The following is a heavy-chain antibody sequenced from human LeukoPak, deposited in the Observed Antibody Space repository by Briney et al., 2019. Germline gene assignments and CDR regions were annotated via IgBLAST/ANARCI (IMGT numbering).Heavy chain of an antibody. CDR3: ARSIAAAED. J-gene: IGHJ4*02. Sequence: GGSLRLSCAASGFTFDDYSMHWVRQAPGKGLEWVSYISSSSSTIYYADSVKGRFTISRDNAKNSLYLQMNSLRAEDTAVYYCARSIAAAEDWGQGTLVTVSS. CDR1: GFTFDDYS. CDR2: ISSSSSTI. V-gene: IGHV3-48*01. D-gene: IGHD6-13*01.